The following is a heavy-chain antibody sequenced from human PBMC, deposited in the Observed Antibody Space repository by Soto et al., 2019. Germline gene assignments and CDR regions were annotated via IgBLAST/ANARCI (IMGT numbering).Heavy chain of an antibody. J-gene: IGHJ3*02. CDR2: IIPIFGTA. V-gene: IGHV1-69*01. CDR1: GGTFSSYA. Sequence: QVQLVQSGAEVKKPGSSVKVSCKASGGTFSSYAISWVRQAPGQGLEWMGGIIPIFGTANYAQKFQGRVTITADESTSTAYMEQSSLRSEDTAVYYCARDYRECGGDCYNAFDIWGQGTMVTVSS. CDR3: ARDYRECGGDCYNAFDI. D-gene: IGHD2-21*02.